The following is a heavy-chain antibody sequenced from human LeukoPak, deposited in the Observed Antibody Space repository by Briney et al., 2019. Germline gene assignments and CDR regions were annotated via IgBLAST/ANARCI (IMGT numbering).Heavy chain of an antibody. D-gene: IGHD3-9*01. CDR2: ISYDGSNK. Sequence: PGGSLRLSCASSGFSFSSYGMHWVLQAPCKGLEWVAIISYDGSNKYYADSVKGRFTISRDNSKNTLYLQMNSLRAEDTAVFFCKQKTAYDILTGHDYWGQGTLVTVSS. CDR1: GFSFSSYG. CDR3: KQKTAYDILTGHDY. J-gene: IGHJ4*02. V-gene: IGHV3-30*03.